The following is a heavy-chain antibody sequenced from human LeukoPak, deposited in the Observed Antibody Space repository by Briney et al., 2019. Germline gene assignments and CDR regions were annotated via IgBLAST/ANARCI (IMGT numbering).Heavy chain of an antibody. V-gene: IGHV1-2*02. CDR3: ARSLGHCSGGNCY. Sequence: ASVKVSCKASGYSFIGYYIYWVRQAPGQGPEWMGWIDPNSGATTYAQKFQGRVSVSRDTSLTTVYMELSRRTSDDTAIYYCARSLGHCSGGNCYWGQGTLVTVSS. D-gene: IGHD2-15*01. CDR2: IDPNSGAT. J-gene: IGHJ4*02. CDR1: GYSFIGYY.